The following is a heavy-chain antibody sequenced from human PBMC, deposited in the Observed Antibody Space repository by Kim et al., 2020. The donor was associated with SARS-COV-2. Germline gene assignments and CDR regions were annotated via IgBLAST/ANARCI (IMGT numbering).Heavy chain of an antibody. V-gene: IGHV3-30*01. Sequence: YAASGKGRFTIPRDNSKNTRFLQMNRLRAEDTAVYYCAGPPASGWAFDQWGQGTLFTVSS. J-gene: IGHJ4*02. CDR3: AGPPASGWAFDQ. D-gene: IGHD6-19*01.